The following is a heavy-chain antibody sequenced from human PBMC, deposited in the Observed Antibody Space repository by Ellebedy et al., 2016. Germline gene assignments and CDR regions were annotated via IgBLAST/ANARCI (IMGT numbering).Heavy chain of an antibody. V-gene: IGHV1-2*02. J-gene: IGHJ4*02. CDR3: ARDGGRIVGATLGY. CDR1: GYTFTGYY. CDR2: INPNSGDT. Sequence: ASVKVSXXSSGYTFTGYYMHWVRQAPGQGLEWMGWINPNSGDTNYAQKFQGRVTMTRDTSTSTAYMELRSLRSDDTAVYYCARDGGRIVGATLGYWGQGTLATVSS. D-gene: IGHD1-26*01.